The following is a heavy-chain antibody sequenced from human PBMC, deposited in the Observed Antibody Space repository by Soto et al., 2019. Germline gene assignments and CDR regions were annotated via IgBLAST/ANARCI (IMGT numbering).Heavy chain of an antibody. J-gene: IGHJ4*02. Sequence: ASVKVSCKASGGTFSSYAISWVRQAPGQGLEWMGGIIPILGTANYAQKFQGRVTITADESTSTAYMELSSLRSEDTAVYYCARYDYVWGSYRYFYYCGQGTLVTVSS. CDR2: IIPILGTA. CDR1: GGTFSSYA. D-gene: IGHD3-16*02. V-gene: IGHV1-69*13. CDR3: ARYDYVWGSYRYFYY.